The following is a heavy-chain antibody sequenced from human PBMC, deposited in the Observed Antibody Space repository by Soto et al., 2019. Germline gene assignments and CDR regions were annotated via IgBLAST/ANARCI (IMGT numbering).Heavy chain of an antibody. D-gene: IGHD3-10*01. V-gene: IGHV1-18*01. J-gene: IGHJ4*02. CDR2: ISAYNGNT. CDR1: CYTFTSYG. CDR3: ARNHPHFGELPWEVGY. Sequence: QVQLVPSGAEVKKPGASVKVSCKASCYTFTSYGISWVRQAPGQGLEWMGGISAYNGNTNYAQKLQGRVTMTTDTSTSTADMELRSLRSDDTAVYYCARNHPHFGELPWEVGYWGQGTLVTVSS.